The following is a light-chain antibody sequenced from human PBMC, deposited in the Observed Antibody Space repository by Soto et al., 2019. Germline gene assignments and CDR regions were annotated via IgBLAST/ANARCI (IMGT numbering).Light chain of an antibody. CDR2: TAS. J-gene: IGKJ4*01. CDR1: QSVSTSY. Sequence: EIVLTQSPGTLSLSPGERATLSCRASQSVSTSYLAWYQQRPGQAPRLLIYTASSRAAGIPDRFSASASGKDFILTINRLEHEYFAVYYCQQYGNSPHTFGGGTRVEIK. V-gene: IGKV3-20*01. CDR3: QQYGNSPHT.